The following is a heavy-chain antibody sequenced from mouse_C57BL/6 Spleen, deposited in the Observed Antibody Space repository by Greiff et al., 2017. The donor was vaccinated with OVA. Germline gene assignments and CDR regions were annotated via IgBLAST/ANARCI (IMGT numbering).Heavy chain of an antibody. D-gene: IGHD2-5*01. J-gene: IGHJ4*01. V-gene: IGHV1-53*01. CDR3: ARSGYSNYDAMDY. CDR1: GYTFTSYW. CDR2: INPSTGGT. Sequence: VQLQQPGTELVKPGASVKLSCKASGYTFTSYWMHWVKQRPGQGLEWIGNINPSTGGTNYNEKFKSKATLTVDKSSSTAYMQLSSLTSEDSAVYFCARSGYSNYDAMDYWGQGTSVTVSS.